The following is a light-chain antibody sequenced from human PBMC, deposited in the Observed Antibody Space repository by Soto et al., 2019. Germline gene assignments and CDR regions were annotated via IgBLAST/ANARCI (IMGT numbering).Light chain of an antibody. CDR3: SSYTRSNFWV. V-gene: IGLV2-14*01. CDR1: SSDVGGYNY. J-gene: IGLJ3*02. CDR2: EVS. Sequence: QSVLTQPASVSGSPGQSSTISCTGTSSDVGGYNYDSWYQQHPGKAPKLMIYEVSNRPSGISNRFSGSKSGNTASLTISGLQAEDEADYYCSSYTRSNFWVFCEGTKLTV.